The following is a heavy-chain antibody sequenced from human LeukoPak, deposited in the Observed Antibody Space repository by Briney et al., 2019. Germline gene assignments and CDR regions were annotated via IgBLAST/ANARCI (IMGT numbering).Heavy chain of an antibody. Sequence: GGSLRLSCAASGFTFSSYAMSWVRQAPGKGLEWVSAISGSGGSTYYADPVKGRFTISRDNSKNTLYLQMNSLRAEDTAVYYCAKDLEVPVAGSFGYWGQGTLVTVSS. D-gene: IGHD6-19*01. CDR1: GFTFSSYA. V-gene: IGHV3-23*01. J-gene: IGHJ4*02. CDR2: ISGSGGST. CDR3: AKDLEVPVAGSFGY.